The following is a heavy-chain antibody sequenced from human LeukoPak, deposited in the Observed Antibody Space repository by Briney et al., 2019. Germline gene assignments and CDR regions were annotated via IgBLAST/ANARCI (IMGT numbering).Heavy chain of an antibody. Sequence: PGGSLRLSCAASGFTFTNYPMSWVRQAPGKGLEWVSYISRSGGTIYYADSVKGRFTISRDNSKNTLYLQMNSLRAEDTAVYYCAKDPPYLEWLHLQTGHFDYWGQGTLVTVSS. V-gene: IGHV3-23*01. J-gene: IGHJ4*02. CDR1: GFTFTNYP. CDR3: AKDPPYLEWLHLQTGHFDY. D-gene: IGHD3-3*01. CDR2: ISRSGGTI.